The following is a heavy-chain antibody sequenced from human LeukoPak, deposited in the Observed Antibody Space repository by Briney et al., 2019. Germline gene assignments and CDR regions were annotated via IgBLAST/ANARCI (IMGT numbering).Heavy chain of an antibody. D-gene: IGHD1-26*01. J-gene: IGHJ4*02. CDR1: GFTFSNAW. CDR3: TTAPKWETQGTDY. V-gene: IGHV3-15*01. CDR2: IQSKTDGGTS. Sequence: GGSLRLSCVASGFTFSNAWMNWVRQAPGKGLEWVGRIQSKTDGGTSDYGAPVKGRYTISRDDSKNTLYLQINSLKTEHTAVYYCTTAPKWETQGTDYWGQGTLVTISS.